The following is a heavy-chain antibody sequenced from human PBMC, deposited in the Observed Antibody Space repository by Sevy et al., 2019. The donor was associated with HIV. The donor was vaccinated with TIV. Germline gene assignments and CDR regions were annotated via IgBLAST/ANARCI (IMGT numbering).Heavy chain of an antibody. D-gene: IGHD3-10*01. CDR2: ISTSGTTSDTSI. V-gene: IGHV3-11*04. CDR3: LRCYYYGSGSYYKEGRYFQH. Sequence: GGSLRLSCAASGFIFSDYYMSWIRQAPGKGLEWISYISTSGTTSDTSIYYADSVKGRFTISRDNAKNSLYLQMNSLRAEDTAVYYCLRCYYYGSGSYYKEGRYFQHWGQGTLVTVSS. CDR1: GFIFSDYY. J-gene: IGHJ1*01.